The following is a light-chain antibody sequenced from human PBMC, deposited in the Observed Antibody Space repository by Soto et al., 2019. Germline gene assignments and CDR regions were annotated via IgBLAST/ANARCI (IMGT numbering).Light chain of an antibody. J-gene: IGLJ2*01. CDR2: DVS. CDR3: SSYTSSGPV. V-gene: IGLV2-14*02. Sequence: QSALTQPASVSGSPGQSITISCIGTSSDVGNLVSWYQQHPVKAPKLMIYDVSNRPSGVSNRFSGSKSGKTASLTISGLQAEDEADYYCSSYTSSGPVFGGGTKLTVL. CDR1: SSDVGNL.